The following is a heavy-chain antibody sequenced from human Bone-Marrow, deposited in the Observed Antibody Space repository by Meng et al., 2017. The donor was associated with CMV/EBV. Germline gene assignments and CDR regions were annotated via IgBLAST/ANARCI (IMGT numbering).Heavy chain of an antibody. CDR1: GFSFSDYR. CDR2: IKTGSTYI. V-gene: IGHV3-21*01. D-gene: IGHD3-16*01. Sequence: GGSLRLSCAASGFSFSDYRMNWVRQAPGKGLEWVSSIKTGSTYIHYADSVKGRFTISRDNAQNSLYLQMNSLRAEDTAVYYCARDLAGDAFDIWGQGTMVTVSS. J-gene: IGHJ3*02. CDR3: ARDLAGDAFDI.